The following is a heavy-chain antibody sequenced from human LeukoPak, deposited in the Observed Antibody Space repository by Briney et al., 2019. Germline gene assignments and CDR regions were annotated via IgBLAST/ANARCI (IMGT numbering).Heavy chain of an antibody. CDR1: GFTFSSYA. CDR3: AGVGSRWSGYDTYYYYYYGMDV. J-gene: IGHJ6*02. V-gene: IGHV3-30-3*01. CDR2: ISYDGSNK. D-gene: IGHD5-12*01. Sequence: GGSLRLSCAASGFTFSSYAMHWVRQAPGKGLEWVAVISYDGSNKYYADSVKGQFTISRDNSKNTLYLQMNSLRAEDTAVYYCAGVGSRWSGYDTYYYYYYGMDVWGQGTTVTVSS.